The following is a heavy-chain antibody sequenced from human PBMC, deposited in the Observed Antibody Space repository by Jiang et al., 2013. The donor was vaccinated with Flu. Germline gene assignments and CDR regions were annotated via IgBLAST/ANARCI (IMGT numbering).Heavy chain of an antibody. J-gene: IGHJ4*02. V-gene: IGHV1-46*01. CDR1: GYTFTSYY. D-gene: IGHD5-24*01. CDR3: ARDRDGYSSFDL. CDR2: INPNGGSA. Sequence: QLVESGAEVKKPGASVKVSCEASGYTFTSYYLHWVRQAPGQGLEWMAIINPNGGSASYAQKFQGRVTMTRDTSTSTVYMELSSLRSEDTAVYYCARDRDGYSSFDLWGQGTLVTVSS.